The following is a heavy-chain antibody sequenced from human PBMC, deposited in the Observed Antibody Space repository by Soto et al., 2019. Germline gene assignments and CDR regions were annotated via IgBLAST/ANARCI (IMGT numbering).Heavy chain of an antibody. CDR2: IYYSGST. CDR3: ARARGCSSTSCYPSVRFDP. J-gene: IGHJ5*02. D-gene: IGHD2-2*01. CDR1: GASISSGDYY. V-gene: IGHV4-61*08. Sequence: SETLSLTCTVSGASISSGDYYWSWIRQPPGKGLEWIGYIYYSGSTNYNPSLKSRVTISVDTSKNQFSLKLSSVTAADTAVYYCARARGCSSTSCYPSVRFDPWGQGTLVTVSS.